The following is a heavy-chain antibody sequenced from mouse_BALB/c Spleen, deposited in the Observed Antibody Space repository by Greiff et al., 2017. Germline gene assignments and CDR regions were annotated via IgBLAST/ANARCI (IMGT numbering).Heavy chain of an antibody. V-gene: IGHV5-6-5*01. CDR2: ISSGGST. Sequence: EVMLVESGGGLVKPGGSLKLSCAASGFTFSSYAMSWVRQTPEKRLEWVASISSGGSTYYPDSVKGRFTISRDNARNILYLQMSSLRSEDTAMYYCAREPYYGNLDYWGQGTTLTVSS. D-gene: IGHD2-10*01. CDR3: AREPYYGNLDY. CDR1: GFTFSSYA. J-gene: IGHJ2*01.